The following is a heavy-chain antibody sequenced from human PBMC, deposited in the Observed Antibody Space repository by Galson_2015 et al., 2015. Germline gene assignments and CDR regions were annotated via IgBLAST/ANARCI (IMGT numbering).Heavy chain of an antibody. CDR3: ARDPLWDRTVGFDY. V-gene: IGHV3-74*01. CDR1: GFTFSSDW. D-gene: IGHD3-16*01. J-gene: IGHJ4*02. CDR2: INSDGTDK. Sequence: SLRLSCAASGFTFSSDWMHWVRQAPGKGLVWVSRINSDGTDKTYADSVKGRFTISRDNAKNTLYLQMNSLRAKDTAVYYCARDPLWDRTVGFDYWGQGTLVTVSS.